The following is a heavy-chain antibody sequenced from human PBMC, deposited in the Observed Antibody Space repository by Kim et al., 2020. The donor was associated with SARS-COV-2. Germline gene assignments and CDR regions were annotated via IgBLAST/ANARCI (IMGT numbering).Heavy chain of an antibody. Sequence: QKFQGRVTITRDTSASTAYMELSSLRSEDTAVYYCARSLYGSGEYYFDYWGQGTLVTVSS. V-gene: IGHV1-3*01. D-gene: IGHD3-10*01. J-gene: IGHJ4*02. CDR3: ARSLYGSGEYYFDY.